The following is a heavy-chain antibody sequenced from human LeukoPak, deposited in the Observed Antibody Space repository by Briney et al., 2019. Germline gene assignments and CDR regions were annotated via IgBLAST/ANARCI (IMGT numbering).Heavy chain of an antibody. CDR1: GFTFSSYA. V-gene: IGHV3-23*01. CDR3: AKDNGRYAMDV. J-gene: IGHJ6*02. CDR2: ISRSGSST. D-gene: IGHD4-17*01. Sequence: GGSLRLSCAASGFTFSSYAMSWVRQAPGKGLEWVSAISRSGSSTYYVDSVKGRFTISRDNSKITLYLQMNSLRAEDTAVYYCAKDNGRYAMDVWGQGTTVTVSS.